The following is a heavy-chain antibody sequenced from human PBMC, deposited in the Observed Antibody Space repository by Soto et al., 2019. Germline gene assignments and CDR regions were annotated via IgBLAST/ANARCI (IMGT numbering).Heavy chain of an antibody. CDR3: ARDPVREGYSGYDPYYFDY. J-gene: IGHJ4*02. V-gene: IGHV1-2*04. D-gene: IGHD5-12*01. CDR2: INPNSGGT. Sequence: ASVKVSCKASGYTFTGYYMHWVRQAPGQGLEWMGWINPNSGGTNYAQKFQGWVTMTRDTSISTAYMELGRLRSDDTAVYYCARDPVREGYSGYDPYYFDYWGQGTLVTAPQ. CDR1: GYTFTGYY.